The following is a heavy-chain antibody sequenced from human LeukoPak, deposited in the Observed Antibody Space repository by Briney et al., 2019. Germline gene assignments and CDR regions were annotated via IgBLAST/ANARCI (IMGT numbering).Heavy chain of an antibody. CDR1: GGSISSGGYS. CDR2: IYVTGST. D-gene: IGHD3-16*02. Sequence: SETLSLTCAVSGGSISSGGYSWSWIRQPPGKGLEWIGYIYVTGSTRYNPYLQSRVTISVDTSRNQFFLKMSSVTAADTAVYCARHIGGGIEDMDVWGTGTKVTVSS. CDR3: RHIGGGIEDMDV. V-gene: IGHV4-61*08. J-gene: IGHJ6*03.